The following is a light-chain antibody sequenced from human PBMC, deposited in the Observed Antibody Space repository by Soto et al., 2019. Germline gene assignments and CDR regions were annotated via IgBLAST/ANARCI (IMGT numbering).Light chain of an antibody. V-gene: IGLV2-14*01. CDR1: SSDVGGYKF. CDR2: EVG. Sequence: QSALTQPASVSGSPGQSITISCTGTSSDVGGYKFVSWYQHHPGKAPKLLIYEVGYRPSGVSNRFSGSKSGDTASLTISGLQAEDEADYYCSSLTSSSTRVFGTGTKVTVL. J-gene: IGLJ1*01. CDR3: SSLTSSSTRV.